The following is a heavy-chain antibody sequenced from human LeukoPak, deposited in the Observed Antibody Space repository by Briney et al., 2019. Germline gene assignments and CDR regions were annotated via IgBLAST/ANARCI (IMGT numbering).Heavy chain of an antibody. Sequence: GGSLRLSCAASGFTFSDYAMSWVRQAPGKGLEWVAFIRFDGSLQYYADSVKGRFTISRDNPKNALSLQMNSLRGEDTAVYYCATTGSGWYESYYYYMDVWGRGTTVTVSS. D-gene: IGHD6-19*01. J-gene: IGHJ6*03. CDR3: ATTGSGWYESYYYYMDV. CDR1: GFTFSDYA. CDR2: IRFDGSLQ. V-gene: IGHV3-30*02.